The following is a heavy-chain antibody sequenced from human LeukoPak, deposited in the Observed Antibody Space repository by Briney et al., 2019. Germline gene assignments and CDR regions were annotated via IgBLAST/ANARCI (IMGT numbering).Heavy chain of an antibody. D-gene: IGHD6-19*01. CDR1: GGSISSYY. J-gene: IGHJ4*02. Sequence: PSETLSLTCTVSGGSISSYYWSWIRQPPGKGLEWIGYIDHTGSTNYNPSLNSRVTISRDTSKNDFSLKLTSVTTADTAVYYCARPVTARGGSGWPQHIDYWGQGTLVSVSS. CDR2: IDHTGST. CDR3: ARPVTARGGSGWPQHIDY. V-gene: IGHV4-59*08.